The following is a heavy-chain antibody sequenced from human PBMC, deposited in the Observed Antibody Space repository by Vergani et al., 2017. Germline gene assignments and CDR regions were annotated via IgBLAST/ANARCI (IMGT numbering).Heavy chain of an antibody. CDR1: GGSISSYY. Sequence: QVQLQESGPGLVKPSETLSLTCTVSGGSISSYYWSWIRRPPGKGLEWIGYTYYSGRTNYNPSLKSRVTISVDASKNQCSLKLSDVTAADTAVYYCARAPDYSWIFDYWGQGTLVTVSS. V-gene: IGHV4-59*01. CDR2: TYYSGRT. D-gene: IGHD4-11*01. CDR3: ARAPDYSWIFDY. J-gene: IGHJ4*02.